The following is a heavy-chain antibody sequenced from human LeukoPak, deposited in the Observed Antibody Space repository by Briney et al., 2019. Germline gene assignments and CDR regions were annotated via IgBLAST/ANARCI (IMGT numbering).Heavy chain of an antibody. CDR2: ISYDGSNK. CDR3: ARDRFFALLWFGELFS. D-gene: IGHD3-10*01. CDR1: GFTFSSYG. Sequence: GGSLRLSCAASGFTFSSYGMHWVRQAPGKGLEWVAVISYDGSNKYYADSVKGRFTISRDNAKNSLYLQMNSLRAEDTAVYYCARDRFFALLWFGELFSWGQGTLVTVSS. J-gene: IGHJ5*02. V-gene: IGHV3-30*03.